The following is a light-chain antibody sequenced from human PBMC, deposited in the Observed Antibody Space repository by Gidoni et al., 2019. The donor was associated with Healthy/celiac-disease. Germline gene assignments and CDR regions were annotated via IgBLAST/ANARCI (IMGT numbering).Light chain of an antibody. CDR3: CSYAGSSTPWV. V-gene: IGLV2-23*02. CDR1: SSDVGSYNL. CDR2: EVS. Sequence: PGQSITISCTGTSSDVGSYNLVSWYQQHPGKAPKLMIYEVSKRPSGVSNRFSGSKSGNTASLTISGLQAEDEADYYCCSYAGSSTPWVFGGGTKLTVL. J-gene: IGLJ3*02.